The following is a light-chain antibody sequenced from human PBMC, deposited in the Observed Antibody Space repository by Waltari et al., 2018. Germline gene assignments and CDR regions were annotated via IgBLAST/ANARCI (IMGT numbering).Light chain of an antibody. CDR3: CSYAGTNNFYV. J-gene: IGLJ1*01. CDR2: EVI. Sequence: QSALTQPPSASGSPGESVTISCPGTSSDIGAYDYVSWYQQHPGKAPKLMIYEVIKRPSGVPDRFSGSKSGNTASLTVSGLQAEDEADYYCCSYAGTNNFYVFGTGTKVTVL. V-gene: IGLV2-8*01. CDR1: SSDIGAYDY.